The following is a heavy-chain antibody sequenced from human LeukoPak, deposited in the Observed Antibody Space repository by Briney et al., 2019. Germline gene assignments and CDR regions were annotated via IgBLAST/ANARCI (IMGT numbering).Heavy chain of an antibody. CDR1: GGSISSYY. CDR3: ARAPLVVVPAAIEGYYYYGMDV. J-gene: IGHJ6*02. Sequence: SETLSLTCTVSGGSISSYYWSWIRQPPGKGLEWIGYLYYSGSTNYNPSLKSRVTISVDTSKNQFSLKLSSVTAADTAVYYCARAPLVVVPAAIEGYYYYGMDVWGQGTTVTVSS. V-gene: IGHV4-59*01. CDR2: LYYSGST. D-gene: IGHD2-2*02.